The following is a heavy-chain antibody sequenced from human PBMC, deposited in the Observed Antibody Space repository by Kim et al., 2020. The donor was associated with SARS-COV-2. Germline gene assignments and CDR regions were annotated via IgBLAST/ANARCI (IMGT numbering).Heavy chain of an antibody. CDR2: IDTNTGRP. D-gene: IGHD3-16*02. CDR1: EFAFGDYA. Sequence: ASVKVSCKASEFAFGDYAINWVRQAPGQGLEWMGWIDTNTGRPTYAQAFKGRFVFSLDTSIAATYLQISSLIGDDTAVYFCARGPSTIDHDYIWTTYRSNWFDLWGRGTLVTVSS. CDR3: ARGPSTIDHDYIWTTYRSNWFDL. V-gene: IGHV7-4-1*02. J-gene: IGHJ5*02.